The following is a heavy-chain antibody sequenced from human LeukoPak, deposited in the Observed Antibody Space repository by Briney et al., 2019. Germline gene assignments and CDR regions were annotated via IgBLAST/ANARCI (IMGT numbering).Heavy chain of an antibody. CDR1: GFIFNNAW. D-gene: IGHD2-2*01. CDR3: ATLGYCTCISCYATDGGALDV. V-gene: IGHV3-15*05. J-gene: IGHJ3*01. CDR2: IKSKKDGETT. Sequence: PGGSLRLSCAGSGFIFNNAWMSWVRQAPGKGLEWVGRIKSKKDGETTDYAAPVKGRFIVSRDDSKDTLYLQMNSLRVEDTGMYYCATLGYCTCISCYATDGGALDVWGQGTVVTVSS.